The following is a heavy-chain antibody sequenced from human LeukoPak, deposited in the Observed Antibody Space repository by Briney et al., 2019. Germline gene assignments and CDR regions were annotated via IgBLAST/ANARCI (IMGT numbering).Heavy chain of an antibody. J-gene: IGHJ4*02. Sequence: ASVKVSCKASGYTFTGYYMHWVRQAPGQGLEWMGWINPNSGGTNYAQRFQGRVTMTRDTSISTAYMELSRLRSEDTAVYYCARGEHYYDSSGSNHYFDYWGQGTLVTVSS. CDR2: INPNSGGT. CDR3: ARGEHYYDSSGSNHYFDY. CDR1: GYTFTGYY. V-gene: IGHV1-2*02. D-gene: IGHD3-22*01.